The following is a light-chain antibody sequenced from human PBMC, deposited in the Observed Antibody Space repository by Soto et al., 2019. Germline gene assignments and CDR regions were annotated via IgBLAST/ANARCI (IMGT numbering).Light chain of an antibody. CDR3: CSYAGSYTYV. CDR1: SSDIGDYNY. J-gene: IGLJ1*01. CDR2: EVT. Sequence: QSALTQPPSASGSPGQSVTFSCTGTSSDIGDYNYVSWYQQHPGKAPKLMIYEVTKRPSGVPDRFSGSKSGNTASLTVSGLQADDEADYYCCSYAGSYTYVFGTGTKVTVL. V-gene: IGLV2-8*01.